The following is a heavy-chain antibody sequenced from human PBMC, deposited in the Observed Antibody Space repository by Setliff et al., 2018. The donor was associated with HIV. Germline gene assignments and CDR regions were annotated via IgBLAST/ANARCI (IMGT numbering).Heavy chain of an antibody. CDR1: GYTFTSYD. D-gene: IGHD3-22*01. CDR2: ISAYNGNT. Sequence: ASVKVSCKASGYTFTSYDISWVRQAPGQGLEWMGWISAYNGNTNYAQKLQGRVTMTTDTSTRTAYMELRSLRSDDTAVYYCARDLDGSGYFNSLNYWGQGTLVTVSS. J-gene: IGHJ4*02. V-gene: IGHV1-18*01. CDR3: ARDLDGSGYFNSLNY.